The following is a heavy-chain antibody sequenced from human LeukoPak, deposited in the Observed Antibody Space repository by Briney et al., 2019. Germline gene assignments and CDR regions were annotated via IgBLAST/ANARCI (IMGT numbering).Heavy chain of an antibody. CDR2: TYYRSEWCN. CDR1: GDSVSNNSAA. CDR3: ARGLTTWLDY. V-gene: IGHV6-1*01. Sequence: QTLSLACAISGDSVSNNSAAWNWIRQSPSRGLEWLGRTYYRSEWCNDYAVSVRSRIIINPDTSKNQFSLQLNSVTPEDTAVYYCARGLTTWLDYWGQGTLVTVSS. D-gene: IGHD2/OR15-2a*01. J-gene: IGHJ4*02.